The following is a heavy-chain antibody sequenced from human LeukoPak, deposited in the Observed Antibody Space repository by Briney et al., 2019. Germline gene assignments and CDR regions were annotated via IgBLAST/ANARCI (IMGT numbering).Heavy chain of an antibody. D-gene: IGHD2-2*01. V-gene: IGHV4-59*01. J-gene: IGHJ6*03. CDR3: ARSPCSSTSCYPLYYYYMDV. Sequence: SETLSLTCTVSGGSISSYYWSWIRQPPGKGLEWIGYIYYSGSTNYNPSLKSRVTISVDTSKNQFSLKLSSVTAADTAVYYCARSPCSSTSCYPLYYYYMDVWGKGTTVTVSS. CDR1: GGSISSYY. CDR2: IYYSGST.